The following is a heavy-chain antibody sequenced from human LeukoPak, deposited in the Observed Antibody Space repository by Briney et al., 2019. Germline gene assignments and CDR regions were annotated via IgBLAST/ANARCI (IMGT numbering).Heavy chain of an antibody. V-gene: IGHV1-2*06. J-gene: IGHJ6*02. CDR2: INPNSGGT. CDR3: ASLTVTNPGMDV. Sequence: GASVKVSCKASGYTFTGYYMHWVRQAPGQGLEWMGRINPNSGGTNYAQKFQGRVAMTRDTSISTAYMELSRLRSDDTAVYYCASLTVTNPGMDVWGQGTTVTVSS. CDR1: GYTFTGYY. D-gene: IGHD4-11*01.